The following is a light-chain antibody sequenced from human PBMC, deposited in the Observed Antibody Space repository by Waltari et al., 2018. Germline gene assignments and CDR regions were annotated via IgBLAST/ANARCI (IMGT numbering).Light chain of an antibody. CDR3: SSRKGRASQVV. Sequence: SSWLTQDPAVSVALGQTIRITCRGDSLRTSYASWYQVKTGQAPVLVMFGKEKRPPGVPDRIAGESSETTCTLIMTGAQAEDEADYYCSSRKGRASQVVFAGGTKVTVL. CDR1: SLRTSY. CDR2: GKE. J-gene: IGLJ2*01. V-gene: IGLV3-19*01.